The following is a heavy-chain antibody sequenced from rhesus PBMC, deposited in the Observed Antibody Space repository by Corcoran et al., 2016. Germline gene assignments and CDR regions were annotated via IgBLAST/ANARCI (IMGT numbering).Heavy chain of an antibody. J-gene: IGHJ6*01. V-gene: IGHV3S25*01. CDR3: AKEMYPISGSWNYYYGLDS. CDR1: GFTFSSYW. D-gene: IGHD6-25*01. CDR2: INSGGGSK. Sequence: EVQLVESGVGLATPGGSLRLSCAASGFTFSSYWIHWVRPAAGKGLEWVSAINSGGGSKYYADSVKGRCTISRDNAKNTLSMQMNSLRAEDTAVYYCAKEMYPISGSWNYYYGLDSWGQGVVVTVSS.